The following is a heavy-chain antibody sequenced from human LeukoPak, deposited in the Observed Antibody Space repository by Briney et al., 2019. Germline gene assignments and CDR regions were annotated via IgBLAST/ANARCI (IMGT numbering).Heavy chain of an antibody. Sequence: PGGSLRLSCAASGFTFTIFGFNWVRQAPGKVPEWVSYIDARSGITYYADSVQGRFTISRDNAQESVFLQMNSLRADDTAVYYCAGGSITVIRGIIALDQWGQGTQVTVSS. CDR1: GFTFTIFG. J-gene: IGHJ4*02. CDR2: IDARSGIT. CDR3: AGGSITVIRGIIALDQ. V-gene: IGHV3-48*01. D-gene: IGHD3-10*01.